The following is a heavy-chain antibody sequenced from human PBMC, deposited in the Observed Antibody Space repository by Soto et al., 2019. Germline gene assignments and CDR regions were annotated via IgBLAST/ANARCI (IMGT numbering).Heavy chain of an antibody. Sequence: GASVKVSCKASGYTFTSYGISWVRQAPGQGLEWMGWISAYNGNTNYAQKLQGRDTMTTDTSTSTAYMELRSLRSDDTAVYYCARGTDFWSGYYFGTNDYWGQGTLVTVSS. V-gene: IGHV1-18*01. J-gene: IGHJ4*02. D-gene: IGHD3-3*01. CDR2: ISAYNGNT. CDR1: GYTFTSYG. CDR3: ARGTDFWSGYYFGTNDY.